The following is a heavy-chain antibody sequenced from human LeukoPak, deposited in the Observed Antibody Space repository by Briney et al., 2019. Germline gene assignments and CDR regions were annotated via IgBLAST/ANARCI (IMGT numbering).Heavy chain of an antibody. V-gene: IGHV1-18*01. CDR1: GYTFTYYV. J-gene: IGHJ4*02. D-gene: IGHD3/OR15-3a*01. Sequence: ASVKVSCKTSGYTFTYYVISWVRQAPGQGLEWMGWINAYNGNTNDAQRFQGRVTMTTDTSTSTAYMELSRLRSDDTAVYYCVLVLDYYFDYWGQGTLVTVSS. CDR3: VLVLDYYFDY. CDR2: INAYNGNT.